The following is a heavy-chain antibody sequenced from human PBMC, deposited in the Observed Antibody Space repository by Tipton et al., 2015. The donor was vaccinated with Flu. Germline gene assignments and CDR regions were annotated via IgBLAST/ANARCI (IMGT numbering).Heavy chain of an antibody. CDR1: GQTFSDFW. D-gene: IGHD3-9*01. V-gene: IGHV5-51*01. J-gene: IGHJ4*02. CDR2: IYPGDPKT. Sequence: QLVQSGGEVKKPGESLKISCKLSGQTFSDFWIGWVRQMPGKGLEWMGIIYPGDPKTIYRPSFQGLVTISVDKSIDTAYLQWSSRKASATAIYYCATMRFDTGWDFHFDYWGQGTLVTVSS. CDR3: ATMRFDTGWDFHFDY.